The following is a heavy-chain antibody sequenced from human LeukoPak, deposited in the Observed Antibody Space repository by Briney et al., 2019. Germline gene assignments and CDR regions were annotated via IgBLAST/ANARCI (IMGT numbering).Heavy chain of an antibody. J-gene: IGHJ4*02. D-gene: IGHD3-22*01. CDR3: ARFYDSSGYYRETIGY. Sequence: GASVKVSCKASGYTFTGYYMHWVRQAPGQGLEWMGWINPNSGGTNYAQKFQGRVTMTRDTSISTAYMELSRLRSDDTAVYYCARFYDSSGYYRETIGYWGQGTLVTVSS. CDR2: INPNSGGT. V-gene: IGHV1-2*02. CDR1: GYTFTGYY.